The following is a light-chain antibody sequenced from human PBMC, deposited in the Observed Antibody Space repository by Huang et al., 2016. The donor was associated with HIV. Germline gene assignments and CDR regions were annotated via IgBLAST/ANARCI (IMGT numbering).Light chain of an antibody. CDR2: WAS. Sequence: DIVMTQSIDSLAVSLGERATINCRSSQSVLYSSNIKNYLAWYQQKPGQPPKLLFFWASSRESGVPGRFSGSGSGTNFTLTINDLQTEDVATYYCQQYYSPPLTFGGGTRVEIK. V-gene: IGKV4-1*01. J-gene: IGKJ4*01. CDR1: QSVLYSSNIKNY. CDR3: QQYYSPPLT.